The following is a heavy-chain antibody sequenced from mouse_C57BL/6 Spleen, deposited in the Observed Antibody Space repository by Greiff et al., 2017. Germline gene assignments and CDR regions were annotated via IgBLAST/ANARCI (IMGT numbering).Heavy chain of an antibody. D-gene: IGHD1-1*01. V-gene: IGHV1-52*01. J-gene: IGHJ2*01. Sequence: QVQLQQPGAELVRPGSSVKLSCKASGYTFTSYWMHWVKQRPIQGLEWIGNIDPSDSETHYNQKFKDKATLTVDKSSSTAYMQLSSLKSEDSAVYYCAKSDTTVPDFDDWGQGTTLTVSS. CDR3: AKSDTTVPDFDD. CDR1: GYTFTSYW. CDR2: IDPSDSET.